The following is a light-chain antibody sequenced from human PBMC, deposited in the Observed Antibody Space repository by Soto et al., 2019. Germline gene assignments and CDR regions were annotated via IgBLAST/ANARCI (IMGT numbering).Light chain of an antibody. J-gene: IGKJ1*01. CDR1: QVINSD. CDR2: AAS. V-gene: IGKV1-8*01. Sequence: AIRMTQSPSSFSASTGDRVTITCRASQVINSDLAWYQQKPGKAPKVLIYAASTLQSGVPSRFSGSGSGTDFTLTISRLQSEDFATYYCQQYYSYPPTFGQGTKVEIK. CDR3: QQYYSYPPT.